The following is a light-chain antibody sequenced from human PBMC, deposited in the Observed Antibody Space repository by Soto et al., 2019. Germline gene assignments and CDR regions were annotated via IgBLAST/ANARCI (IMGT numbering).Light chain of an antibody. J-gene: IGKJ5*01. Sequence: DIVMTQSPLSLPVTPGEPASISCRSSQSLLHSNGYNYLDWYLQKPGQSPQLLIYLGSDRASGVPHRFSGSGSGTDFTLKISRVEAEDVGVYYCMQALQIPPTFGQGTRLEIK. V-gene: IGKV2-28*01. CDR1: QSLLHSNGYNY. CDR2: LGS. CDR3: MQALQIPPT.